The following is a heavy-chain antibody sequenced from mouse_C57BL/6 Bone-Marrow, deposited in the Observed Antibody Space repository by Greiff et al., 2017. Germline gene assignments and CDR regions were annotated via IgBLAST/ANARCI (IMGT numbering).Heavy chain of an antibody. Sequence: EVKLMESGGGLVKPGGSLKLSCAASGFTFSSYAVSWVRQTPEKRLEWVATISDGGSYTYYPDNVKGRFTISRDNAKNNLYLQMSHLKSEDTAMYYCARERGDYWGQGTTLTVSS. CDR2: ISDGGSYT. CDR3: ARERGDY. CDR1: GFTFSSYA. J-gene: IGHJ2*01. V-gene: IGHV5-4*01.